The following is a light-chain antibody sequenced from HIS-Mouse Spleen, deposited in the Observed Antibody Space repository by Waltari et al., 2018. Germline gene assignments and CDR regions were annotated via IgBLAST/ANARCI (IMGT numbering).Light chain of an antibody. CDR3: QSADSSGTYVV. V-gene: IGLV3-25*03. CDR2: KDS. Sequence: SYELTQPPSVSVSPGQTARNTCSGDALPKKYAYWYQQKPGQAPVRVIYKDSERPSGIPERFSGSSSGTTVTLTISGVQAEDEADYYCQSADSSGTYVVFGGGTKLTVL. CDR1: ALPKKY. J-gene: IGLJ2*01.